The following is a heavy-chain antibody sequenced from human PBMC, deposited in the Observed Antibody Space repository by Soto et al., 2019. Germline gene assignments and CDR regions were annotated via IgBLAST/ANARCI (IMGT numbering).Heavy chain of an antibody. CDR2: IYHSGST. Sequence: SETLSLTCAVSGGSISSSNWWSWVRQPPGKGLEWIGEIYHSGSTNYNPSLKSRVTISVDKSKNQFSLKLSSVTAADTAVYYCAADYYDSSGYGLDWFDPWGQGTLVTVSS. D-gene: IGHD3-22*01. V-gene: IGHV4-4*02. CDR1: GGSISSSNW. J-gene: IGHJ5*02. CDR3: AADYYDSSGYGLDWFDP.